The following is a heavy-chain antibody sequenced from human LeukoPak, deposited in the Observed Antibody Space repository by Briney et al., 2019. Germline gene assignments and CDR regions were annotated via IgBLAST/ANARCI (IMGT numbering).Heavy chain of an antibody. CDR3: ARDSSSWYHYFDY. CDR1: GGSISSYY. Sequence: PSETLSLTCTVSGGSISSYYWSWIRQPPGKGLEWIGYIYYSGSTNYNPSLKSRVTISVDTSKNQFSLKLSSVTAADTAVYCARDSSSWYHYFDYWGQGTLVTVSS. J-gene: IGHJ4*02. D-gene: IGHD6-13*01. CDR2: IYYSGST. V-gene: IGHV4-59*01.